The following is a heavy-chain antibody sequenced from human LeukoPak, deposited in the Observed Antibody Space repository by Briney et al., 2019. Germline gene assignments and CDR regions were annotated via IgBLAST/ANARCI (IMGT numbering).Heavy chain of an antibody. Sequence: GESLKISCKGSGYSFTSYWIGWVRQMPGKGLEWMGIIYPGDPDTRYSPSFQGQVTISADKSISTAYLQWSSLKASDTAMYFCARQHDYSISHSDYWGQGTLVTVSS. V-gene: IGHV5-51*01. CDR1: GYSFTSYW. CDR3: ARQHDYSISHSDY. J-gene: IGHJ4*02. D-gene: IGHD4-11*01. CDR2: IYPGDPDT.